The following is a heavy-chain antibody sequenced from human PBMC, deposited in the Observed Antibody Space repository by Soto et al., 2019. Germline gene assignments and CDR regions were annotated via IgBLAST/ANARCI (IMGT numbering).Heavy chain of an antibody. CDR2: ISGSGGST. Sequence: GGSLRLSCAASGFTFSSYAMSWVRQAPGKGLEWVSAISGSGGSTYYADSVKGRFTISRDNSKNTLYLQMNSLRAEDTAVYYCAKDKDYYDSSGYSDYWGQGTLVTVSS. CDR3: AKDKDYYDSSGYSDY. D-gene: IGHD3-22*01. CDR1: GFTFSSYA. V-gene: IGHV3-23*01. J-gene: IGHJ4*02.